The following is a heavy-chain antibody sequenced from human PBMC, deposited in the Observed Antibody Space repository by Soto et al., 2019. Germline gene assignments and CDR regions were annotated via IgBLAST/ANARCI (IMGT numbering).Heavy chain of an antibody. CDR2: IYYSGST. V-gene: IGHV4-59*08. CDR1: GGSISSYY. CDR3: ASLSVLDFSFDP. J-gene: IGHJ5*02. Sequence: QVQLQESGPGLVKPSETLSLTCTVSGGSISSYYWSWIRQPPGKGLEWIGYIYYSGSTNYNPSLKSRVTISVDTSKNQFSLKLSSVTAADTAVYYCASLSVLDFSFDPWGQGTLVTVSS. D-gene: IGHD3-9*01.